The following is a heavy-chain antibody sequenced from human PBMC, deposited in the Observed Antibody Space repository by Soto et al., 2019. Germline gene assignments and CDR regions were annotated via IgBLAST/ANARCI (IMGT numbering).Heavy chain of an antibody. V-gene: IGHV1-69*02. J-gene: IGHJ5*02. CDR2: IIPILGIA. CDR3: ARHYVDIVAKSNWFDP. Sequence: SVKVSCKASGGTFSSYTSSWVRQAPGQGLEWMGRIIPILGIANYAQKFQGRVTITADKSTSTAYMELSSLRSEDTAVYYCARHYVDIVAKSNWFDPWGQGTLVTVSS. D-gene: IGHD5-12*01. CDR1: GGTFSSYT.